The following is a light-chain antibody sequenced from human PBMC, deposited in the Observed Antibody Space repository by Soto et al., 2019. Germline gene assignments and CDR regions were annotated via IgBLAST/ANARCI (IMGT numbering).Light chain of an antibody. Sequence: QSVLTQPPSVSAAPGQRVTISCSGSRSNIGDHFVTWYQHHPGKAPILLIYEVTHRPSGISNRFSGSKSGNTASLTISGLRTEDEADYYCFSYTSNSPPGGFGGGTKVTVL. CDR3: FSYTSNSPPGG. CDR1: RSNIGDHF. CDR2: EVT. V-gene: IGLV2-14*01. J-gene: IGLJ2*01.